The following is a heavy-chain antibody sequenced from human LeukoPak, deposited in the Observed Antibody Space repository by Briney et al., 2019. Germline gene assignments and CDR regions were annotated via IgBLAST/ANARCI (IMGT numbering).Heavy chain of an antibody. CDR3: ATGLTSLLYSGYDLALDY. J-gene: IGHJ4*02. CDR2: FDPEDGET. D-gene: IGHD5-12*01. V-gene: IGHV1-24*01. CDR1: GYTLIELS. Sequence: ASVKVSCKVSGYTLIELSMHWVRQAPGKGLEWMGGFDPEDGETIYAQKFQGRVTMTEDTSTDTAYMELSSLRSEDTAVYYCATGLTSLLYSGYDLALDYWGQGTLVTVSS.